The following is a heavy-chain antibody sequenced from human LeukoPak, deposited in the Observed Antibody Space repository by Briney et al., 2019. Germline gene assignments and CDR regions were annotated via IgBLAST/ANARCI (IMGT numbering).Heavy chain of an antibody. CDR2: ISSSSSYI. Sequence: GGSLRLSCAASGSTFSSYSMNWVRQAPGKGLEWVSSISSSSSYIYYADSVKGRFTISRDNAKNSLYLQMNSLRAEDTAVYYCARQYMGSGWYAHYWGQGTLVTVSS. CDR1: GSTFSSYS. CDR3: ARQYMGSGWYAHY. D-gene: IGHD6-19*01. V-gene: IGHV3-21*01. J-gene: IGHJ4*02.